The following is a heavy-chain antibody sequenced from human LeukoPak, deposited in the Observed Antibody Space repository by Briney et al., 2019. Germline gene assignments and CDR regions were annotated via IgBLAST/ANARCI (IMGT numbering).Heavy chain of an antibody. CDR2: ISGSGGST. CDR1: GFTFSSYA. D-gene: IGHD1-20*01. V-gene: IGHV3-23*01. CDR3: AKGPGGHNWNYMVY. J-gene: IGHJ4*02. Sequence: GGSLRLSCTASGFTFSSYAMSWVRQAPGKGLEWVSAISGSGGSTYYADSVKGRFTISRDNSKNTLYLQMNSLRAEETAVYYCAKGPGGHNWNYMVYWGQGTLVTVSS.